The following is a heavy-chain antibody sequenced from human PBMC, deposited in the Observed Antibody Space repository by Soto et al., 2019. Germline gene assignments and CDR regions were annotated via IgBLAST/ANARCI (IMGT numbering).Heavy chain of an antibody. Sequence: GGSLRLSCAGSGFTFGDSYMSWIRQAPGKGLEWLSYISPGSRYPAYADSVKGRFTISRDNAKRSLYLQMMSLTAEDTAIYYCVRDRGEDGYYSVLDYWGQGNLVTVS. CDR2: ISPGSRYP. CDR1: GFTFGDSY. D-gene: IGHD3-10*01. V-gene: IGHV3-11*06. J-gene: IGHJ4*02. CDR3: VRDRGEDGYYSVLDY.